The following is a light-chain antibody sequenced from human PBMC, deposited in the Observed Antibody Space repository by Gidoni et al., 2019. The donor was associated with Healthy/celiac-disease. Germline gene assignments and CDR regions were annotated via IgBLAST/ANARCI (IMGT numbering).Light chain of an antibody. J-gene: IGLJ1*01. CDR2: DVS. CDR1: SSDVGGYNY. CDR3: CSYAGSYTFYV. Sequence: QSALTQPRSVSGSPGQSVTISCPGTSSDVGGYNYVSWYQQHPGKAPTLMIYDVSKRPSGVPDRFSGSKSGNTASLTISGLQAEDEADYYCCSYAGSYTFYVFGTGTKVTVL. V-gene: IGLV2-11*01.